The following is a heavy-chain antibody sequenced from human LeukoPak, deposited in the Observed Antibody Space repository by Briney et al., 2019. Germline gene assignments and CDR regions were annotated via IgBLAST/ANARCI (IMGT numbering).Heavy chain of an antibody. CDR1: GFTFSSYE. CDR3: AGVRGYSYGSLPDY. D-gene: IGHD5-18*01. CDR2: ITSNGGTT. J-gene: IGHJ4*02. Sequence: GGSLRLSCAASGFTFSSYEMNWVRQAPGKGLEYVSAITSNGGTTYYANSVKGRFTISRDNSKNTLYLQMGSLRVEDMAVYYCAGVRGYSYGSLPDYWGQGTLVTVSS. V-gene: IGHV3-64*01.